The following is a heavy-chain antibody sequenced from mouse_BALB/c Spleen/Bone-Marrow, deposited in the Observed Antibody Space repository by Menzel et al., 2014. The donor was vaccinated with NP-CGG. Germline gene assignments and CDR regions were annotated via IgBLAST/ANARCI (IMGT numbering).Heavy chain of an antibody. Sequence: VQLQQSGAELVKPGASVKLSCKASGYTFTSYWMHWVKQRLGQGLEWIGEINPSNGRTNYNEKFKSKATLTVDKSSSTAYMQLSSLTSEDSAVYYCARVGFDYWGQGTTLTVSS. V-gene: IGHV1S81*02. J-gene: IGHJ2*01. CDR2: INPSNGRT. CDR1: GYTFTSYW. CDR3: ARVGFDY.